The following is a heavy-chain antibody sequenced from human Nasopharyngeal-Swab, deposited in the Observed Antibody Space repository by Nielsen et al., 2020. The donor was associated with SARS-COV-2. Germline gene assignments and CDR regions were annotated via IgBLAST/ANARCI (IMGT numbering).Heavy chain of an antibody. CDR3: AKGGRIAMIEDF. V-gene: IGHV3-9*01. CDR2: TSWNSGSI. D-gene: IGHD3-22*01. J-gene: IGHJ3*01. Sequence: SLKISCAACGCTFDDYTMHWVRQAPGKGLEWVSGTSWNSGSITYADSVKGRFTISRDNAKNFLYLQMNSLRAEDTALYYCAKGGRIAMIEDFWGQGTMVTVSS. CDR1: GCTFDDYT.